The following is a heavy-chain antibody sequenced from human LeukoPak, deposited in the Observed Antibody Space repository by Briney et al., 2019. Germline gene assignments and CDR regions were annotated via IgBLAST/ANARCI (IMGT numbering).Heavy chain of an antibody. V-gene: IGHV1-8*03. CDR1: RGAFSTYA. CDR3: ARDRGSSWDYYMDV. Sequence: ASVKVSCKASRGAFSTYAINWVRQAPGQGLEWMGWMNPNSGNTGYAQKFQGRVTITRNTSISTAYMELSSLRSDDTAVYYCARDRGSSWDYYMDVWGKGTTVTVSS. CDR2: MNPNSGNT. D-gene: IGHD6-13*01. J-gene: IGHJ6*03.